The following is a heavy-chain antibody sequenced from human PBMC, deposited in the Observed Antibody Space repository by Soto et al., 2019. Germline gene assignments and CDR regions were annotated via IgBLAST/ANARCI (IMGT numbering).Heavy chain of an antibody. CDR3: ARVHITMVRGVIGDYYYYYGMDV. J-gene: IGHJ6*02. V-gene: IGHV4-61*08. D-gene: IGHD3-10*01. Sequence: SETLSLTCTVTGGSIRRRGYYWSWIRQRPGEGLEWIGYVYYRGSTDYNPSLRSRLTISADTSKNQFSLKLSSVTAADTAVYYCARVHITMVRGVIGDYYYYYGMDVWRQGTTVTVSS. CDR1: GGSIRRRGYY. CDR2: VYYRGST.